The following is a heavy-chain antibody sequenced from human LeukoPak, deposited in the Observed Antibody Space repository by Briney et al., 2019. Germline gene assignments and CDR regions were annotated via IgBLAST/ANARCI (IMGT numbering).Heavy chain of an antibody. V-gene: IGHV3-23*01. CDR3: ANEIRPNDY. Sequence: GGSLRLSCAASEFDFSTHAMTWVRQAPGKGLGWVSAISISGTKTYYADSVKGRFIISRDNSKNTLYLQMYSLRAEDTAVYYCANEIRPNDYWGQGTLVTVSS. CDR1: EFDFSTHA. CDR2: ISISGTKT. D-gene: IGHD4-17*01. J-gene: IGHJ4*02.